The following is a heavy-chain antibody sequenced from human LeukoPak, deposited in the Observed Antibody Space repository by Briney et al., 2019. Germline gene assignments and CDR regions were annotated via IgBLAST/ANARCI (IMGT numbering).Heavy chain of an antibody. Sequence: ASVKVSCKASGYTFTSHGFSWVRQAPGQGLEGMGWISTYNSGQKYAQKVQDRVTMTTDSSTSTAYMELRSLRSDDTAIYYCVRWGNSNWWEHLGDYWGQGTLVSVSS. J-gene: IGHJ4*02. CDR1: GYTFTSHG. V-gene: IGHV1-18*01. CDR2: ISTYNSGQ. CDR3: VRWGNSNWWEHLGDY. D-gene: IGHD6-13*01.